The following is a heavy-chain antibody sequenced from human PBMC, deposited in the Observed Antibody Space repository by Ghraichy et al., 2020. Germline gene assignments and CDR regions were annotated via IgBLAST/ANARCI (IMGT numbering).Heavy chain of an antibody. CDR1: GFTFSSYS. Sequence: LSLTCAASGFTFSSYSMNWVRQAPGKGLEWVSPITMSSSTIYYADSVKGRFTISRDNAKNSLYLQMNSLRAEDTAVYYCARVKRDYSDSIGYYYSGVDYPGQVTLVTVCS. CDR3: ARVKRDYSDSIGYYYSGVDY. J-gene: IGHJ4*02. D-gene: IGHD3-22*01. V-gene: IGHV3-48*01. CDR2: ITMSSSTI.